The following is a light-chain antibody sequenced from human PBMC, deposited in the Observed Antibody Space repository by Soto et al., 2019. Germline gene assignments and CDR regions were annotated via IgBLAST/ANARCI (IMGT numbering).Light chain of an antibody. J-gene: IGKJ3*01. CDR1: QSVSSNY. CDR3: QQYGSSPCT. Sequence: EIVLTQSPGTLSLSTGERATLSCRASQSVSSNYLAWYQQKPGQAPRLLIYGASSRATGIPDRFSGSGSGTDFILSISRLEPEDFAVYYCQQYGSSPCTFGPGTKADIK. CDR2: GAS. V-gene: IGKV3-20*01.